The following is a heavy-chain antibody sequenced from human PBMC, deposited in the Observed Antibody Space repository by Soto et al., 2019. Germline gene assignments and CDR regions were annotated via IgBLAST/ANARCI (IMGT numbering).Heavy chain of an antibody. J-gene: IGHJ4*02. CDR1: GYTFTTTF. Sequence: QVQLVQSGAEVKKPGASVKISCKASGYTFTTTFMHWVRQAPGQGLTWMGIINPSGGATSYAQKFQGRVTITRDTSTSTVSIGLSSLRSEDTAVYYSARDMQGGFAYWGQGALVTVSS. D-gene: IGHD2-2*01. V-gene: IGHV1-46*01. CDR3: ARDMQGGFAY. CDR2: INPSGGAT.